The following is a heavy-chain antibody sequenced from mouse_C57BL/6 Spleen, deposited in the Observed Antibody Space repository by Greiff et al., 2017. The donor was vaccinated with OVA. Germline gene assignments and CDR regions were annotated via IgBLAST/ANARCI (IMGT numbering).Heavy chain of an antibody. V-gene: IGHV8-12*01. CDR3: ARRMGNSWYFDV. D-gene: IGHD2-1*01. CDR1: GFSLSTSGMG. Sequence: QVTLKVCGPGILQSSQTLSLTCSFSGFSLSTSGMGVSWIRQPSGKGLEWLAHIYWDDDKRYNPSLKSRLTISKDTSRNQVFLKITSVDTADTATYYCARRMGNSWYFDVWGTGTTVTVSS. J-gene: IGHJ1*03. CDR2: IYWDDDK.